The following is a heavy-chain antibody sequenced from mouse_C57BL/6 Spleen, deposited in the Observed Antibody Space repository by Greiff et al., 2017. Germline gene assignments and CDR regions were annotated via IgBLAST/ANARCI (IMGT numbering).Heavy chain of an antibody. V-gene: IGHV1-15*01. Sequence: QVQLQQSGAELVRPGASVTLSCKASGYTFTDYEMHWVKQTPVHGLEWIGAIDPETGGTAYNQKFKGKAILTADKSSSTAYMELRSLTSEDSAVYYCTRYRGPFDYWGQGTTLTVSS. CDR1: GYTFTDYE. CDR2: IDPETGGT. CDR3: TRYRGPFDY. J-gene: IGHJ2*01.